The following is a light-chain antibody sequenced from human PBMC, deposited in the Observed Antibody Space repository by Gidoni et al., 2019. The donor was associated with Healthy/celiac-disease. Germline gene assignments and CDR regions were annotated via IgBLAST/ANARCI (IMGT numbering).Light chain of an antibody. CDR1: SSDVGGYNY. J-gene: IGLJ1*01. CDR2: DVS. Sequence: QSALTQPAPVSGSPGQSTTISCTGTSSDVGGYNYVSWYQQHPGKAPKIMIYDVSNRPSGVSNRVSGSKSGNTASLTISGLQAEDEADYYCSSYTSSSTLDVFGTGTKVTVL. V-gene: IGLV2-14*01. CDR3: SSYTSSSTLDV.